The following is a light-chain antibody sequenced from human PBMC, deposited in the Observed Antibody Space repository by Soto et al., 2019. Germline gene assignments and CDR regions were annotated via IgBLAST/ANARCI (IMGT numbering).Light chain of an antibody. J-gene: IGLJ1*01. V-gene: IGLV1-44*01. CDR3: AAWDDSLNGPF. CDR2: SNN. CDR1: SSNIGSNS. Sequence: QSVLTQPPSASGTPGQRVSISCSGSSSNIGSNSVNWYQQLPGTAPKLLIYSNNQRPSGVPDRISGSKSGTSASLAISGLQSEDEADYYCAAWDDSLNGPFFGTGTKLTVL.